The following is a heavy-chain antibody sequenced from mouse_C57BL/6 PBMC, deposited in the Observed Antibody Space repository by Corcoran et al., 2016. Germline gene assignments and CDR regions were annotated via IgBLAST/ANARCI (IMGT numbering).Heavy chain of an antibody. CDR1: GYTFTTYG. CDR3: AGVGDGGYPLLAY. D-gene: IGHD2-2*01. V-gene: IGHV9-3*01. CDR2: INTYSGVP. J-gene: IGHJ3*01. Sequence: QIQLVQSGPELKKPGETVKISCKASGYTFTTYGMSWVKQAPGKGLKWMGWINTYSGVPTYADDFKGRFAFSLETSASTAYLQINNLKNEDTATYFCAGVGDGGYPLLAYWGQGTLVTVSA.